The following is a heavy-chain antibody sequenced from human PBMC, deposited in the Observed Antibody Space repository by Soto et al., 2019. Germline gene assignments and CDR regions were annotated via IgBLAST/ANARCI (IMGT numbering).Heavy chain of an antibody. D-gene: IGHD5-12*01. CDR2: IRSKANSYAT. V-gene: IGHV3-73*01. J-gene: IGHJ6*03. CDR1: GFTFSGSA. CDR3: TRQYKADIVATIPWLSDYYYMDV. Sequence: GGSLRLSCAASGFTFSGSAMHWVRQASGKGLEWVGRIRSKANSYATAYAASVKGRFTISRDDSKNTAYLQMNSLKTEDTAVYYCTRQYKADIVATIPWLSDYYYMDVWGKGTTVTVSS.